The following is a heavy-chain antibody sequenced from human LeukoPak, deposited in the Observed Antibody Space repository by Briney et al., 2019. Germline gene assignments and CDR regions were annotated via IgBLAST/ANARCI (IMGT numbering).Heavy chain of an antibody. CDR1: GYSFTSYW. J-gene: IGHJ4*02. V-gene: IGHV5-10-1*01. CDR2: IDPSDSYT. Sequence: GESLRISCKGSGYSFTSYWFSWVRQMPGKGLEWMGRIDPSDSYTNYSPSFQGHVTISADKSISTAYLQWSSLKASDTAMYYCARRRGYAGYCSGGSCYPSLYYFDYWGQGTLVTVSS. CDR3: ARRRGYAGYCSGGSCYPSLYYFDY. D-gene: IGHD2-15*01.